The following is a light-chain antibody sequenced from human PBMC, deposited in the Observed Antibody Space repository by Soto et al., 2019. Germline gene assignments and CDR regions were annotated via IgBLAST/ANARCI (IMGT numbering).Light chain of an antibody. CDR1: QSVSSSY. CDR2: GAP. J-gene: IGKJ1*01. Sequence: EIVLTQSPGTLSLSPGERATLSCRASQSVSSSYLVWYQQKPGQAPRLLIYGAPSRASGIPDRFSGSGSGTDFTLTINRLEPEDFAVYYCQEFGSSRTFGQGTKVEIK. CDR3: QEFGSSRT. V-gene: IGKV3-20*01.